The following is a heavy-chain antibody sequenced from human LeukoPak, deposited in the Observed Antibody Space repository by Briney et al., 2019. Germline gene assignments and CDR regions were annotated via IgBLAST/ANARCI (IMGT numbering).Heavy chain of an antibody. CDR2: ISAYNGYT. Sequence: ASVKVSCKASGYTFTSYGISWVRQAPGQGLEWMGWISAYNGYTNYAQKLQGRVAMTTDTSTSTAYMELRSLRSDDTAVYYCARRMVRGVIMLWAYYMDVWGKGTTVTVSS. CDR1: GYTFTSYG. J-gene: IGHJ6*03. V-gene: IGHV1-18*01. D-gene: IGHD3-10*01. CDR3: ARRMVRGVIMLWAYYMDV.